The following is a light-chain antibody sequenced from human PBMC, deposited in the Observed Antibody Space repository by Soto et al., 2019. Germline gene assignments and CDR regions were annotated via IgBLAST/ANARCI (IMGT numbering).Light chain of an antibody. J-gene: IGLJ1*01. CDR1: SSDVGAYNY. CDR2: DVS. Sequence: QSVLTQPASVSGSPGQSITISCTGSSSDVGAYNYVSWYQQLPGKAPKITIYDVSNRPSGVSNRFSGSKSGNTASLAISWLQAEDEAYYYCSSYTSSGTRVVGSGTKVTVL. V-gene: IGLV2-14*01. CDR3: SSYTSSGTRV.